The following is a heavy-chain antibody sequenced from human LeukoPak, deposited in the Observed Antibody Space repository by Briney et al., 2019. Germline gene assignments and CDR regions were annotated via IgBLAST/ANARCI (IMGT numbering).Heavy chain of an antibody. V-gene: IGHV4-38-2*01. CDR2: IYHSGST. CDR1: GYSISSGYY. Sequence: SETLSLTCAVSGYSISSGYYWGWIRQPPGKGLEWIGSIYHSGSTYYNPSLKSRVTISVDTSKNQFSLKLSSVTAADTAVYYCASTHYGSGSNYDRDSYYFDSWGQGSLVTVSS. J-gene: IGHJ4*02. D-gene: IGHD3-10*01. CDR3: ASTHYGSGSNYDRDSYYFDS.